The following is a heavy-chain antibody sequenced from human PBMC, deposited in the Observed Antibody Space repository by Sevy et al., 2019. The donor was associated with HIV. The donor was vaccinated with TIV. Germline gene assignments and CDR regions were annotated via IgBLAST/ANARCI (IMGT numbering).Heavy chain of an antibody. CDR3: AAAQSAIGYYYYYYGMDV. V-gene: IGHV1-58*01. CDR2: IVVGSGNT. CDR1: GFTFTSSA. J-gene: IGHJ6*02. Sequence: ASVKVSGKASGFTFTSSAVQWVRQARGQRFEWIGWIVVGSGNTNYAQTFQERDTITRDMSTSTANMELSSLRSEDTAVYYCAAAQSAIGYYYYYYGMDVWGQGTTVTVSS. D-gene: IGHD2-2*02.